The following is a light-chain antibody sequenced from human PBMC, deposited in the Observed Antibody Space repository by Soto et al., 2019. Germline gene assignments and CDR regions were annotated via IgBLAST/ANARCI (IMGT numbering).Light chain of an antibody. CDR1: QGINNY. Sequence: DIQMTQSPSSLSASVGDRVTITCQASQGINNYLAWYQQKPGKVPKLLIYVASTVKSGIPSGFRDSGSGTDFTHSISSLQPEDGETDYCQRYNSAPWTFGQGSNVEMK. CDR3: QRYNSAPWT. CDR2: VAS. V-gene: IGKV1-27*01. J-gene: IGKJ1*01.